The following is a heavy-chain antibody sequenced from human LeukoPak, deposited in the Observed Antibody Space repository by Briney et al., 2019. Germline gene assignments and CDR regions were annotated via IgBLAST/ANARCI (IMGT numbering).Heavy chain of an antibody. D-gene: IGHD3-22*01. CDR2: IKSKTDGGAT. CDR1: GFTFSNAW. J-gene: IGHJ4*02. Sequence: GGSLRLSRTVSGFTFSNAWMSWVRQAPGKGLEWVGRIKSKTDGGATDYAAPVKGRFTISRDDSKNTLYLQMNSLKTEDTAVYYYTTDREFYDTSGNRYWGQGTLVTVSS. V-gene: IGHV3-15*01. CDR3: TTDREFYDTSGNRY.